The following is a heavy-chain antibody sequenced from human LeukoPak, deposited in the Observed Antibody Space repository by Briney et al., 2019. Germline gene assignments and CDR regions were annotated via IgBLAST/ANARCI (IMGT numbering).Heavy chain of an antibody. CDR1: GFTFSNYA. V-gene: IGHV3-23*01. Sequence: GGSLRLSCAASGFTFSNYAMSWVRQAPGKGLEWVSAISGSGGSTYYADSVKGRFTISRDNAKNSLYLQMNSLRAEDTAVYYCARSGDYYDSSGYWDYWGQGTLVTVSS. D-gene: IGHD3-22*01. CDR3: ARSGDYYDSSGYWDY. J-gene: IGHJ4*02. CDR2: ISGSGGST.